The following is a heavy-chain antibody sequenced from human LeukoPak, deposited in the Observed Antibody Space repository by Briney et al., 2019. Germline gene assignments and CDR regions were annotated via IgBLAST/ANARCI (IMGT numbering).Heavy chain of an antibody. CDR2: IYTSGST. Sequence: SETLSLTCTVSGGSISSGSYYWSWIRQPAGKGLEWIGRIYTSGSTNYNPSLKSRVTISVDTSKNQFSLKLSSVTAADTAVYYCASGVMTTVTTPPNYWGQGTLVTVPS. D-gene: IGHD4-17*01. J-gene: IGHJ4*02. V-gene: IGHV4-61*02. CDR1: GGSISSGSYY. CDR3: ASGVMTTVTTPPNY.